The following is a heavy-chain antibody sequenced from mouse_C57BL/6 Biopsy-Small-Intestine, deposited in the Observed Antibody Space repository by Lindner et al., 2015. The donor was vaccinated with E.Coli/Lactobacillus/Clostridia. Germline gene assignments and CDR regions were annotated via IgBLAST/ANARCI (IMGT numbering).Heavy chain of an antibody. V-gene: IGHV1-54*01. CDR2: INPGSGGT. Sequence: VQLQESGAELVRPGTSVKVSCKASGYAFTNYLIEWVKQRPGQGLEWIGVINPGSGGTNYNEKFKGKATLTADKSSSTAYMQLSSLTSEDSAVYFCARGGNWPFDYWGQGTTLTVSS. J-gene: IGHJ2*01. D-gene: IGHD4-1*01. CDR1: GYAFTNYL. CDR3: ARGGNWPFDY.